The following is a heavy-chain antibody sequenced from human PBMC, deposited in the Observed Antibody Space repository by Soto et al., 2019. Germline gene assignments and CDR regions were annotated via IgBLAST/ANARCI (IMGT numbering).Heavy chain of an antibody. CDR1: GGTFSSYT. CDR3: ARLGDYDYFDY. J-gene: IGHJ4*02. V-gene: IGHV1-69*02. D-gene: IGHD2-21*01. Sequence: GASVKVSCKASGGTFSSYTISWVRQAPGQGLEWMGRIIPILGIANYAQKFQGRVTITADKSTSTAYMELSSLRSEDTAVYYCARLGDYDYFDYWGQGTLVTVSS. CDR2: IIPILGIA.